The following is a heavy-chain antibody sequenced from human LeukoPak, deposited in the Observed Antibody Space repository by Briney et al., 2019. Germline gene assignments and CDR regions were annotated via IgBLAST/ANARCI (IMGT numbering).Heavy chain of an antibody. CDR3: ARDGGYCSGGSCYTEPSFDY. CDR2: IKQDGSEK. J-gene: IGHJ4*02. Sequence: PGGSLRLSCAASGFTFSSYWMSWARQAPGKGLEWVANIKQDGSEKYYVDSVKGRFTISRDNAKNSLYLQMNSLRAEDTAVYYCARDGGYCSGGSCYTEPSFDYWGQGTLVTVSS. D-gene: IGHD2-15*01. CDR1: GFTFSSYW. V-gene: IGHV3-7*03.